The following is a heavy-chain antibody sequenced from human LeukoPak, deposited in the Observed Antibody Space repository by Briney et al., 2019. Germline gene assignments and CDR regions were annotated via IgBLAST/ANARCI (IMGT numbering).Heavy chain of an antibody. Sequence: PXGSLXXXCAASGFTFNSYSMNWVRQAPGKGLEWVSSISGSNSYIYYADSMKGRFTISRDNAKNSLYLQMNSLRAEDTAVYDXXXXXXXXXXXXXXXRSYXXXDVWGKGTXVTVSS. CDR2: ISGSNSYI. J-gene: IGHJ6*03. CDR1: GFTFNSYS. CDR3: XXXXXXXXXXXXXXRSYXXXDV. V-gene: IGHV3-21*01.